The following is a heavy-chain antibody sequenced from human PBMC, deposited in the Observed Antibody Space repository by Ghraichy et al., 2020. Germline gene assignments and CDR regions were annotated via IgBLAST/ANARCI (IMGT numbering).Heavy chain of an antibody. CDR1: GGSFSGCY. J-gene: IGHJ6*03. D-gene: IGHD6-13*01. V-gene: IGHV4-34*01. CDR3: ARARAFIAAAGTHYYYYMDV. CDR2: INHSGST. Sequence: SETLSLTCAVYGGSFSGCYWSWIRQPPGKGLEWIGEINHSGSTNFNPSLKSRVTISVDTSKNQFSLKLSSVTAADTAVYYCARARAFIAAAGTHYYYYMDVWGKGTTVTVSS.